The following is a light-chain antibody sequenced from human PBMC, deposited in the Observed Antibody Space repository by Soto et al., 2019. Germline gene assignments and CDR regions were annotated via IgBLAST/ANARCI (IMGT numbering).Light chain of an antibody. CDR2: GAS. CDR3: QQYFNWPLTWT. J-gene: IGKJ3*01. Sequence: EIVLTQSPATLSVSAGGTVTLSCRASQSIRTNVAWYQQIPGQAPRLLVYGASTRATGVPARFSGSGSGIEFTLTISSLQSEDSAFYYCQQYFNWPLTWTFGPAT. V-gene: IGKV3-15*01. CDR1: QSIRTN.